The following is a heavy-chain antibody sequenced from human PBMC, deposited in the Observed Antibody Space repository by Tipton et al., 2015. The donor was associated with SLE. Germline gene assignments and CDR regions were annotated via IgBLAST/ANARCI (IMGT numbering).Heavy chain of an antibody. CDR2: IYHSGST. CDR3: ARDRSKGFDY. V-gene: IGHV4-30-2*01. Sequence: TLSLTCTVSGGSISSHSWSWIRQPPGKGLEWIGYIYHSGSTYYNPSLKSRVTISVDRSKNQFSLKLSSSTPEDTAVYYCARDRSKGFDYWGQGTLVTVSS. CDR1: GGSISSHS. J-gene: IGHJ4*02.